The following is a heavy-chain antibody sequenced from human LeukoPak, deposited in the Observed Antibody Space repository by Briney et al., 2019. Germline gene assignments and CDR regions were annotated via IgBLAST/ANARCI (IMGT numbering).Heavy chain of an antibody. Sequence: GGSLRLSCAVSGLTFSSSWMDWVRQAPGKGLEWVANIKQDGSEKNYVDSVKGRFTISRDNAKNSLYLQMNSLRAEDTAVYYCASGLELDYWGQGTLVTVSS. CDR2: IKQDGSEK. CDR3: ASGLELDY. V-gene: IGHV3-7*03. CDR1: GLTFSSSW. J-gene: IGHJ4*02.